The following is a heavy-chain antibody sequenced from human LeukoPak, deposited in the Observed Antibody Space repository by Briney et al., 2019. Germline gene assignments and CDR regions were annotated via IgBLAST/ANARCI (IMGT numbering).Heavy chain of an antibody. Sequence: GGSLRLSCAASGFTFDDYGMHWVRQAPGKGLEWVSGISWNSGSITYADSVKGRFTISRDNAKNSLFLQMNSLRAEDTAVYYCARSANWHSGYWGQGTLVTVSS. CDR2: ISWNSGSI. CDR1: GFTFDDYG. J-gene: IGHJ4*02. CDR3: ARSANWHSGY. V-gene: IGHV3-9*01. D-gene: IGHD1-1*01.